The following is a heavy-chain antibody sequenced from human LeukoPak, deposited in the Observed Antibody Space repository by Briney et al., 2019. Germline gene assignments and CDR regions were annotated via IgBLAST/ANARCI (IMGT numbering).Heavy chain of an antibody. J-gene: IGHJ3*02. V-gene: IGHV4-39*07. D-gene: IGHD3-10*01. Sequence: SETLSLTCTVSGGSISSSRYYWGWIRQPPGKGLEWIGSIYYSGSTYYNPSLKSRVTISVDTSKNQFSLKLSSVTAADTAVYYCARGITMVRGVTNDAFDIWGQGTMVTVSS. CDR2: IYYSGST. CDR1: GGSISSSRYY. CDR3: ARGITMVRGVTNDAFDI.